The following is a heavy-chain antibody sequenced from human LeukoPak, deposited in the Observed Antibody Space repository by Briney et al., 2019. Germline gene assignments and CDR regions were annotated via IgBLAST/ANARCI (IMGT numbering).Heavy chain of an antibody. CDR2: ISGSGSSI. CDR3: ARDMGYCSSSNCYTYYLDY. J-gene: IGHJ4*02. V-gene: IGHV3-48*03. D-gene: IGHD2-2*01. Sequence: GGSLRLSCVASGFTLSRFEMNWVRQAPGKGLEWVSYISGSGSSIYYADSVKGRFTIFRDNAKNSLYLQMNSLRGEDTAVYYCARDMGYCSSSNCYTYYLDYWGQGTLVTVSS. CDR1: GFTLSRFE.